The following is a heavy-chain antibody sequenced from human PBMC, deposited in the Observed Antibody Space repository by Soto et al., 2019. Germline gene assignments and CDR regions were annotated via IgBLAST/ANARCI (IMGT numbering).Heavy chain of an antibody. CDR3: ARTLASTISALGY. CDR1: GLTFTAST. CDR2: ISENGDRQ. V-gene: IGHV3-30*09. Sequence: GGSLRLSCTASGLTFTASTFHWVRQAPGKGLQWVAVISENGDRQYSTESVRGRFVISRYSSKNTLYLQMNSLRPEDTGVYLCARTLASTISALGYWGQGAVVTDSS. D-gene: IGHD1-26*01. J-gene: IGHJ1*01.